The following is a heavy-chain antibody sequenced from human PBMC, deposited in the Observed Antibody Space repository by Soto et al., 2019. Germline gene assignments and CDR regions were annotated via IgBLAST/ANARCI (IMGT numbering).Heavy chain of an antibody. J-gene: IGHJ4*02. CDR2: ISAYNGNT. Sequence: GASVKVSCKASGYTFTSYGISWVRQAPGQGLEWMGWISAYNGNTNYAQKLQGRVTMTTDTSTSTAYMELRSLRSDDTAVYYCARERYIVATIAVHAFWGQGTLVTVSS. CDR1: GYTFTSYG. V-gene: IGHV1-18*01. CDR3: ARERYIVATIAVHAF. D-gene: IGHD5-12*01.